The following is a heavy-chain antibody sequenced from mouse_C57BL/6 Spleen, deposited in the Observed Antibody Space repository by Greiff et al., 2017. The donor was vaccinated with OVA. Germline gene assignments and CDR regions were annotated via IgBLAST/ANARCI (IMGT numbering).Heavy chain of an antibody. V-gene: IGHV1-76*01. CDR2: IYPGSGNT. D-gene: IGHD1-1*01. Sequence: QVQLQQSGAELVRPGASVKLSCKASGYTFTDYYINWVKQRPGQGLEWIARIYPGSGNTYYNEKFKGKATLTAEKSSSTAYMQLSSLTSEDSAVYFCARTFTVVAYYFDYWGQGTTLTVSS. CDR1: GYTFTDYY. CDR3: ARTFTVVAYYFDY. J-gene: IGHJ2*01.